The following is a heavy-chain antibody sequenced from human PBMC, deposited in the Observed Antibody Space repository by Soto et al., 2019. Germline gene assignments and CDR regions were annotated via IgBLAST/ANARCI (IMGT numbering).Heavy chain of an antibody. J-gene: IGHJ6*02. V-gene: IGHV1-18*01. CDR3: AMGSNYHNSWGKLNHYGLDV. CDR2: ISPYNDYT. CDR1: GYTFIRYG. D-gene: IGHD1-26*01. Sequence: QVQLVQSAAEVKKPGASVKVSCKASGYTFIRYGITWVRQAPGQGLEWMGWISPYNDYTIYAQKLQGRVTMTTDTSTRRVYTGLRGLISGATAVYYCAMGSNYHNSWGKLNHYGLDVWGQGTSVTVSS.